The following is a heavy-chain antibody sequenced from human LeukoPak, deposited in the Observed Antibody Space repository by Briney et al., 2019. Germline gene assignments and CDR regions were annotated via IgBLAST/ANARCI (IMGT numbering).Heavy chain of an antibody. Sequence: VKVSCKAPGYTFTGYYLHWVRQAPGQGLEWMGWINPNSGGTNYAQKFQGRVTMTRDTSISTAYMELRRLKSDDTAVYYCARDFRVTTEYNWFDPWGQGTLVTVSS. CDR2: INPNSGGT. V-gene: IGHV1-2*02. CDR3: ARDFRVTTEYNWFDP. CDR1: GYTFTGYY. J-gene: IGHJ5*02. D-gene: IGHD3-3*01.